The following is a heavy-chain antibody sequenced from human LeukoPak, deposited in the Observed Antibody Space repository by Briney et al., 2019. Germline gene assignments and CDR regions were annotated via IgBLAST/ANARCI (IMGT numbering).Heavy chain of an antibody. V-gene: IGHV1-2*02. J-gene: IGHJ1*01. D-gene: IGHD3-22*01. CDR2: INPNSGGT. Sequence: ASVKVSCKASGYTFTGYYMHWVRQAPGQGLEWMGWINPNSGGTNYAQKFQGRVTMTRDTSISTAYMELSSLRSEDTAAYYCARDYYDSSGYTFQHWGQGTLVTVSS. CDR3: ARDYYDSSGYTFQH. CDR1: GYTFTGYY.